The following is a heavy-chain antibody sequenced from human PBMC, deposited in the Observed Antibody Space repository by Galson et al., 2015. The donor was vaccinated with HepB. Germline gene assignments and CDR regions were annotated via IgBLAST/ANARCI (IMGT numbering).Heavy chain of an antibody. D-gene: IGHD3-22*01. J-gene: IGHJ3*02. V-gene: IGHV3-48*01. CDR1: GFTFSSYS. CDR3: ARDPQTYYYDSSGYYDAFDI. CDR2: ISCGSTTM. Sequence: SLRLSCAASGFTFSSYSMNWVRQAPGKGLEWVSYISCGSTTMYYADSLKGRFTISRDNAKNSLYLQMNSLRAEDTAVYYCARDPQTYYYDSSGYYDAFDIWGQGTMVTVSS.